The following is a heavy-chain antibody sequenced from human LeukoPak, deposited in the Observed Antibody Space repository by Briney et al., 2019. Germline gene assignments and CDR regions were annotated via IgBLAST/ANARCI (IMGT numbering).Heavy chain of an antibody. D-gene: IGHD3-10*01. CDR1: GFSFSSYN. V-gene: IGHV3-21*01. CDR3: ARDYMVRGAVFDY. CDR2: ITTSSTYT. J-gene: IGHJ4*02. Sequence: GGSLRLSCEASGFSFSSYNMNWVRQTPGKGLEWISSITTSSTYTFYADSVKGRFTISRDNARNSLYLQMNSLRAEDTAVYYCARDYMVRGAVFDYWGQGTLVTVSS.